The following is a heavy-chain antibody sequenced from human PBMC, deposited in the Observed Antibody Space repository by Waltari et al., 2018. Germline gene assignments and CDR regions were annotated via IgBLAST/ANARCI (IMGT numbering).Heavy chain of an antibody. CDR2: IYSGGDT. J-gene: IGHJ5*02. CDR3: VRARVSAQTSMGGFFDP. D-gene: IGHD5-18*01. Sequence: QVQLQESGPGLVKPSETLSLTCNVSGGSISHYYWAWIRKPAGKGLEWIGRIYSGGDTHYNPSFKSRITISVDTSTNQFSLTVTSVTAADTAFYYCVRARVSAQTSMGGFFDPWGQGIEVTVSS. CDR1: GGSISHYY. V-gene: IGHV4-4*07.